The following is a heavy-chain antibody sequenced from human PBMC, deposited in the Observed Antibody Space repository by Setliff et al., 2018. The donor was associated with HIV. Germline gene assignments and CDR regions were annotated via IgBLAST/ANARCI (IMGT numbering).Heavy chain of an antibody. Sequence: LSLTCSVSGGSISSISYYWSWIRQPPGKGLEWIGLIYYRGSTNYSPSLKSRVTISVDSSKNQFSLKLTSVTAADAAIYYCARQFPPYHSGAHYSDLWSQGTLVTVSS. CDR3: ARQFPPYHSGAHYSDL. V-gene: IGHV4-61*01. CDR2: IYYRGST. D-gene: IGHD6-19*01. J-gene: IGHJ5*02. CDR1: GGSISSISYY.